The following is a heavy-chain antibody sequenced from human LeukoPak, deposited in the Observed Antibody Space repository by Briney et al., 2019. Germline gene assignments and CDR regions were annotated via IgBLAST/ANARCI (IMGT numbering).Heavy chain of an antibody. D-gene: IGHD3-10*01. J-gene: IGHJ4*02. CDR2: ISYDGSNK. Sequence: GSSLRLSCAASGFTFSSYAMHWVRQAPGKGLEYLAVISYDGSNKYYTDSVKGRFTISRDNSKTTVYLQMNSLRAEDTAVYYCAKGWGSANYCHLDYWGQGTLVTVSS. CDR3: AKGWGSANYCHLDY. V-gene: IGHV3-30*18. CDR1: GFTFSSYA.